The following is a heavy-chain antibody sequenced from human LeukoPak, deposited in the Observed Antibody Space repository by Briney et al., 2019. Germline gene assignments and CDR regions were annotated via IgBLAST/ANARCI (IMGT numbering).Heavy chain of an antibody. CDR3: AKDTETGHYFDY. J-gene: IGHJ4*02. CDR2: ISGSGAST. Sequence: GGSLRLSCAASGFTFSSYAMSWVRQAPGEGLEWVSAISGSGASTYYADSVKGRFTISRDNSKNTLYLQMNSLRAEDTAVYYCAKDTETGHYFDYWGQGTLVTVSS. D-gene: IGHD1-14*01. V-gene: IGHV3-23*01. CDR1: GFTFSSYA.